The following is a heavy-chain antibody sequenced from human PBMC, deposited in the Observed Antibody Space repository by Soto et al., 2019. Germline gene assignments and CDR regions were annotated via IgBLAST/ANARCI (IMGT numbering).Heavy chain of an antibody. Sequence: VESLKISCKGSGYSFTSYWISWVRQMPGKGLEWMGRIDPSDSYTNYSPSFQGHVTISADKSISTAYLQWSSLKASDTAMYYCASSRYYDSSGYLVDAFDIWGQGTMVTVSS. D-gene: IGHD3-22*01. CDR3: ASSRYYDSSGYLVDAFDI. V-gene: IGHV5-10-1*01. CDR1: GYSFTSYW. CDR2: IDPSDSYT. J-gene: IGHJ3*02.